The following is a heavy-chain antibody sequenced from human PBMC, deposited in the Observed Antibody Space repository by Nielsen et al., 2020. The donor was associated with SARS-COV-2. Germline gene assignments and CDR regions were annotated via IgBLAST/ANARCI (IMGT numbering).Heavy chain of an antibody. Sequence: SASLSVTCTVSGGSISSSGSYWSWIRQPPGKGLEWIGSIYYSGSTYYNPSLKSRVTISVDTSKNQFSLKLSSVTAADTAVYYCARGVWSSHVDYWGQGTLVTVSS. CDR3: ARGVWSSHVDY. CDR1: GGSISSSGSY. V-gene: IGHV4-39*01. J-gene: IGHJ4*02. CDR2: IYYSGST. D-gene: IGHD3-3*01.